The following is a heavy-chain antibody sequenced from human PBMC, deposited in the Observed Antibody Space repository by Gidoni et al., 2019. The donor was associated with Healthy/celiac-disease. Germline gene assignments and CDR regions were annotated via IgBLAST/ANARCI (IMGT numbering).Heavy chain of an antibody. CDR1: AVSFSGYY. J-gene: IGHJ4*02. CDR3: ARGRFRGGTTLGY. Sequence: QVPLPPWCAGLLKPSETLSLTCAVYAVSFSGYYWSSTPQPPGKGLEWIGEINHSGSTNYNPALKSRVTISVDTSKNQFSQKRSSVTAADKAVYYCARGRFRGGTTLGYWGQGTLVTVSS. V-gene: IGHV4-34*01. D-gene: IGHD3-10*01. CDR2: INHSGST.